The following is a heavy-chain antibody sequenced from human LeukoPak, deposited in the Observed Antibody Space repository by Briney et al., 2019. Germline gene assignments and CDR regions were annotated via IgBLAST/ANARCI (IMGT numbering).Heavy chain of an antibody. CDR1: GGSISTNNW. CDR2: IHHSGST. D-gene: IGHD1-26*01. V-gene: IGHV4-4*02. CDR3: ARAPLSGTYYTDAFDI. J-gene: IGHJ3*02. Sequence: PSETLSLTCAVSGGSISTNNWWTWVRQPPGKGLEWIGEIHHSGSTDYNPSLKSRVTISPDKSKNQFSLTLTSVTAADTAVYFCARAPLSGTYYTDAFDIWGQGTMVTVSS.